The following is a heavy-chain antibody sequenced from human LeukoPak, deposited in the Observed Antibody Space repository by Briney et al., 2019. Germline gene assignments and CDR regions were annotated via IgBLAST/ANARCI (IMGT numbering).Heavy chain of an antibody. D-gene: IGHD2-15*01. CDR3: AAGGGRVAATLGLYYYGMDV. V-gene: IGHV4-34*01. CDR1: GGSFSGYY. J-gene: IGHJ6*02. CDR2: INHSGST. Sequence: PSETLSLTCAVYGGSFSGYYWSWTRQPPGKGLEWIGEINHSGSTNYNPSLKSRVTISVDTSKNQFSLKLSSVTAADTAVYYCAAGGGRVAATLGLYYYGMDVWGQGTTVTVSS.